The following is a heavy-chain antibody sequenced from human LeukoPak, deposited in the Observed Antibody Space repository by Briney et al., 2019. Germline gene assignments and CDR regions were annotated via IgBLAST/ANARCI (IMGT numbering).Heavy chain of an antibody. CDR1: GGSISSSSYY. CDR3: ARVTYYYDSSGYSNVKLAFDI. V-gene: IGHV4-39*01. D-gene: IGHD3-22*01. Sequence: SETLSLTCTVSGGSISSSSYYWGWIRQPPGKGLEWIGSIYYSGSTYYNPSLKSRVTISVDTSKNQFSLKLSSVTAADTAVYYCARVTYYYDSSGYSNVKLAFDIWGQGTMVTVPS. CDR2: IYYSGST. J-gene: IGHJ3*02.